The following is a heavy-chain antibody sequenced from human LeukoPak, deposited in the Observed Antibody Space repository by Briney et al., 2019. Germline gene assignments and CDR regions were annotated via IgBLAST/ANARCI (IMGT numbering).Heavy chain of an antibody. V-gene: IGHV3-49*04. J-gene: IGHJ4*02. Sequence: GGSLRLSCTASGITFRNSAINWVRQAPGKGLEWVGFITSNSNGATAEYATSVKGRFSISRDDSTSIAYLQTNSLKSEDTGVYYCSFATSGWKATLDYWGRGSPVTVPS. CDR3: SFATSGWKATLDY. CDR2: ITSNSNGATA. CDR1: GITFRNSA. D-gene: IGHD6-19*01.